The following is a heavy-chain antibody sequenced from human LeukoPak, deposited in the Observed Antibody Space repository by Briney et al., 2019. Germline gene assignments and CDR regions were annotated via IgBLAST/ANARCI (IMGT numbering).Heavy chain of an antibody. CDR2: INPNSGGT. D-gene: IGHD3-10*01. V-gene: IGHV1-2*02. CDR3: ARIQYQVWFGENDAFDI. J-gene: IGHJ3*02. Sequence: EASVKVSCKASGYTFTGYYMHWVRQAPGQGLEWMGWINPNSGGTNYAQKFQGRVTMTRDTSISTAYMELSRLRSDDTAVYYCARIQYQVWFGENDAFDIWGQGTMVTASA. CDR1: GYTFTGYY.